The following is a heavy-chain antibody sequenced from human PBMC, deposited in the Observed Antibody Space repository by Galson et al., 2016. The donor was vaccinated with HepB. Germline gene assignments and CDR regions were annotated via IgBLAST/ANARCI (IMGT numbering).Heavy chain of an antibody. CDR2: IKQDGSEQ. CDR1: GFTFSNYW. CDR3: ARDGPRRRGLDY. J-gene: IGHJ4*03. Sequence: SLRLSCAASGFTFSNYWTSWVRQAPGKGLEWVANIKQDGSEQYYVDSLKGRFTISRDNAKNSLYLQINSLTVEDTAMYYCARDGPRRRGLDYWGQGTTVTVSP. V-gene: IGHV3-7*03.